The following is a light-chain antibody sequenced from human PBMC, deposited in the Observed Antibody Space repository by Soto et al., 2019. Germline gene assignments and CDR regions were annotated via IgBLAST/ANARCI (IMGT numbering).Light chain of an antibody. Sequence: DIVMTKSPDSLAVSLGERATINCKSSQSVLYSSNNKNYLAWYQQKPGQPPKLLIYWASTRESGVPDRFSGSGSGTDFTLTTSSLQAEDVAVYYCQQYYSKPMTFGQGTKVAIK. J-gene: IGKJ1*01. CDR1: QSVLYSSNNKNY. CDR2: WAS. CDR3: QQYYSKPMT. V-gene: IGKV4-1*01.